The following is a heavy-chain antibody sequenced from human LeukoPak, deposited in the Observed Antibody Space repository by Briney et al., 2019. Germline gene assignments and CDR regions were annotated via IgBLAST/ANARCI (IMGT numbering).Heavy chain of an antibody. J-gene: IGHJ4*02. V-gene: IGHV4-39*01. D-gene: IGHD1-20*01. CDR1: GGSISSSSCY. CDR2: IYYSGST. Sequence: SETLSLTCTVSGGSISSSSCYRGWIRQPPGKGLEWIGSIYYSGSTYYNPSLKSRVTISVDTSKNQFSLKLSSVTAADTAVYYCARHQDNWNDASFDYWGQGTLVTVSS. CDR3: ARHQDNWNDASFDY.